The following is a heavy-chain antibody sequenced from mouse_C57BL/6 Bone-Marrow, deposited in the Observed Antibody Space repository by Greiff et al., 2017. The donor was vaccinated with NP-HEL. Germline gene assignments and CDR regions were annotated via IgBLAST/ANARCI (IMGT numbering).Heavy chain of an antibody. Sequence: DVHLVESGGGLVQPKGSLKLSCAASGFSFNTYAMNWVRQAPGKGLEWVARIRSKSNNYATYYADSVKDRFTISRDDSESMLYLQMNNLKTEDTAMYYCVRHGLYYYGSRSYAMDYWGQGTSVTVSS. J-gene: IGHJ4*01. CDR3: VRHGLYYYGSRSYAMDY. CDR2: IRSKSNNYAT. D-gene: IGHD1-1*01. CDR1: GFSFNTYA. V-gene: IGHV10-1*01.